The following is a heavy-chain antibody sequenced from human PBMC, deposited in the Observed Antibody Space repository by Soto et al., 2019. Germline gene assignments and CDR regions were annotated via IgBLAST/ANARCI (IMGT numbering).Heavy chain of an antibody. J-gene: IGHJ4*02. CDR2: IYYNGST. D-gene: IGHD4-17*01. V-gene: IGHV4-59*01. CDR1: VGSISSYY. CDR3: ARVSTVTTHFDY. Sequence: SETLSLTCTVSVGSISSYYWSWIRQPPGKGLEWIGYIYYNGSTNYNPSLKSRVTISVDTSKNQFSLKLSSVTAADTAVYYCARVSTVTTHFDYWGQGTLVTVSS.